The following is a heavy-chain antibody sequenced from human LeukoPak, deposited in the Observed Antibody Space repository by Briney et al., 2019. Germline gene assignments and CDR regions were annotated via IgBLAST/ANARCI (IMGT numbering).Heavy chain of an antibody. D-gene: IGHD3-22*01. CDR3: ARATESGYYGDY. J-gene: IGHJ4*02. V-gene: IGHV4-59*01. CDR1: GGSISSYY. CDR2: IYYSGST. Sequence: SETLSLTCTVSGGSISSYYWSWIRQPPGKGLEWIGYIYYSGSTNYNPSLKSRVTISVDTSKNQFSLKLSSVTAADTAVYYCARATESGYYGDYWGQGTLVTVSS.